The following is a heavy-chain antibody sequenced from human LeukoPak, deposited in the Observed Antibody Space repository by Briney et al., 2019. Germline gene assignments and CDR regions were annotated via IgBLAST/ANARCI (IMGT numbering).Heavy chain of an antibody. Sequence: PSETLSLTCSVYGGSFSGYYCSWIRQPPGKGLEWIGEINQIGSTNYNPSLKSRVTISVETSKNQFSLKLSSVTAADTAVYYCARTGRGVSFDPWGQGTLVTVSS. CDR2: INQIGST. CDR1: GGSFSGYY. V-gene: IGHV4-34*01. D-gene: IGHD1-1*01. CDR3: ARTGRGVSFDP. J-gene: IGHJ5*02.